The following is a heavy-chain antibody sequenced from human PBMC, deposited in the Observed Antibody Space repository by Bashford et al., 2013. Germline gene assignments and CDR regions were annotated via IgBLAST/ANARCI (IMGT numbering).Heavy chain of an antibody. CDR2: TYYSGST. CDR1: NYW. Sequence: NYWMHWVRQPPGKGLEWIGSTYYSGSTHYNPSFKSRVVMSVDTSRNQFSLELTSLTAADTAVYYCARNFSQILCSDGNCYRSGEPQGLVRRPWGQGIRGHRSPQ. V-gene: IGHV4-39*01. CDR3: ARNFSQILCSDGNCYRSGEPQGLVRRP. J-gene: IGHJ4*01. D-gene: IGHD3/OR15-3a*01.